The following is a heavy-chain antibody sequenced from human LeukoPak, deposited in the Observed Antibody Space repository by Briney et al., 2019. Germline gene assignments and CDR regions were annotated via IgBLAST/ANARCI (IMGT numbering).Heavy chain of an antibody. CDR3: ARDECSLTGYYKSSCSDS. D-gene: IGHD3-9*01. V-gene: IGHV3-53*01. Sequence: GGSLRLSCAASGFTVSSNYMSWVRQAPGQGLEGVSIIYSGGETYYADSVKGRFTISRDNSKNTLHLQMNSLRAEDTAVYYCARDECSLTGYYKSSCSDSWGQGTLVTVSS. J-gene: IGHJ4*02. CDR2: IYSGGET. CDR1: GFTVSSNY.